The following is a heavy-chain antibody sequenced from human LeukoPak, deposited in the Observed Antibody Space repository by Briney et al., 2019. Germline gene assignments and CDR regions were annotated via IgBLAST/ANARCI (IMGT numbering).Heavy chain of an antibody. D-gene: IGHD5-12*01. CDR1: GGSISSGDYY. J-gene: IGHJ4*02. V-gene: IGHV4-30-4*01. Sequence: SETLSLTCTVSGGSISSGDYYWSWIRQPPGKGLEWIGYIYYSGSTYYNPSLKSRVTISVYTSKNQFSLKLSSVTAADTAVYYCARVGGYDLYYFDYWGQGTLVTVSS. CDR3: ARVGGYDLYYFDY. CDR2: IYYSGST.